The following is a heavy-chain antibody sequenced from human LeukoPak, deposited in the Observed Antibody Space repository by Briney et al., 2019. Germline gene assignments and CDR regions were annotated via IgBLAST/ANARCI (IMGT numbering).Heavy chain of an antibody. D-gene: IGHD3-16*01. CDR1: GFSFGSFA. V-gene: IGHV3-23*03. Sequence: PGGSLRLSCAGSGFSFGSFAMAWVRQAPGRGLDWVSGVYAGGNTPDHPDSVRGRFTASRDNSKSTLYLQMNSLRVEDTAVYYCAKDLTFGDGRWEFDAWGQGTLVTVSS. CDR2: VYAGGNTP. J-gene: IGHJ5*02. CDR3: AKDLTFGDGRWEFDA.